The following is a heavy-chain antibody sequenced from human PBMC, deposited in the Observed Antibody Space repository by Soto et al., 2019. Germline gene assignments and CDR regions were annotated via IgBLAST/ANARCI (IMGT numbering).Heavy chain of an antibody. Sequence: QVQLQESGPGLVKPSETLSLTCTVSGGSISSYYWSWIRQPPGKGLEWTGFIYYSATNKYNPSLKNRVTLSVDTSKDQFSLKVNSVTAADTAVYHCARVRGGSYYEGFDYWGQGTLVIASS. CDR3: ARVRGGSYYEGFDY. CDR2: IYYSATN. J-gene: IGHJ4*02. V-gene: IGHV4-59*01. CDR1: GGSISSYY. D-gene: IGHD1-26*01.